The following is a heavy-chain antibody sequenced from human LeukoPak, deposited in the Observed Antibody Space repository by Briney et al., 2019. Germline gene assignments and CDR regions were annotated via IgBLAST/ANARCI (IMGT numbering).Heavy chain of an antibody. Sequence: PSETLSLTCAVYGGSFSGYYWSWIRQPPGEGLEWIGEINHSGSTNYNPSLKSRVTISVDTSKNQFSLKLSSVTAADTAVYYCARARGYSYGYPAYYHYYYYYMDVWGKGTTVTVSS. V-gene: IGHV4-34*01. CDR1: GGSFSGYY. CDR3: ARARGYSYGYPAYYHYYYYYMDV. J-gene: IGHJ6*03. D-gene: IGHD5-18*01. CDR2: INHSGST.